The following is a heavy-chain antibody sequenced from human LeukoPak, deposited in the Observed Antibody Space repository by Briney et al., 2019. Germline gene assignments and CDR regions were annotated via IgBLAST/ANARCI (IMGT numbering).Heavy chain of an antibody. CDR3: AKAPFSSQFNYFDY. Sequence: PGXXLRLSCAASGFTFSSYGMHWVRQAPGKGLEWVAVIWYDGSNKYYADSVKGRFTISRDNSKNTLYLQMNSLRAEDTAVYYCAKAPFSSQFNYFDYWGQGTLVTVSS. CDR2: IWYDGSNK. D-gene: IGHD5-24*01. V-gene: IGHV3-33*06. J-gene: IGHJ4*02. CDR1: GFTFSSYG.